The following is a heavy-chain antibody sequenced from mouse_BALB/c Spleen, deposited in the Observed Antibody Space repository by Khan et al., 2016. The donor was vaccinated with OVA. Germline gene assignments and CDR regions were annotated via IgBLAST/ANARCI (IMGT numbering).Heavy chain of an antibody. CDR3: ARGVRLTY. CDR2: ISYSGST. Sequence: EVQLQESGPGLVNPSQSLSLTCTVTGYSITSDYAWNWIRQFPGNKLEWMGYISYSGSTSYNPSLKSRISITRDTSKNQFFLQLNSVTTEDTATYYCARGVRLTYWGQGTLVTVSA. V-gene: IGHV3-2*02. J-gene: IGHJ3*01. D-gene: IGHD1-2*01. CDR1: GYSITSDYA.